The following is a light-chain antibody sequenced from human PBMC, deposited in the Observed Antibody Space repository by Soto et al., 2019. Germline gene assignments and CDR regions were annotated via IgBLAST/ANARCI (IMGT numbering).Light chain of an antibody. CDR1: QSGLYSPNNKNY. Sequence: DIVMTQSPDSLAVSLGERATLNCKSSQSGLYSPNNKNYLAWYQQKPGQPPKLLIYWASTRESGVPDRLSASGSGTDITLTISSLQADEVAVYYCQHYYATSWTCSQGAKVEIK. V-gene: IGKV4-1*01. CDR3: QHYYATSWT. J-gene: IGKJ1*01. CDR2: WAS.